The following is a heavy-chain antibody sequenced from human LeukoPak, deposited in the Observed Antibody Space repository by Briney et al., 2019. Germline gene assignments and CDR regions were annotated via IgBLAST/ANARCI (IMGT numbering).Heavy chain of an antibody. V-gene: IGHV1-69*01. J-gene: IGHJ4*02. CDR1: GGTFSSYA. CDR2: IIPIFGTA. Sequence: ASVKVSCKASGGTFSSYAISWVRQAPGQGLEWMGGIIPIFGTANYAQKFQDRVTITADESTSTAYMELSSLRSEDTAVYYCARARGAGVRGVPLFDYWGQGTLVTVSS. D-gene: IGHD3-10*01. CDR3: ARARGAGVRGVPLFDY.